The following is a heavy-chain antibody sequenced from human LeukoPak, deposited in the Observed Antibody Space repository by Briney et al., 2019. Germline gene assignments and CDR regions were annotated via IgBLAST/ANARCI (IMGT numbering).Heavy chain of an antibody. J-gene: IGHJ4*02. Sequence: PSETLSLTCTVSGGSISSGGYYWSWIRQHPGKGLEWIGYIYYSGSTYYNPSLKSRVTISVDTSKNQFSLKLSSVTAADTAVYYCARVSGDGSGSYQIDYWGQGTLVTVSS. CDR2: IYYSGST. CDR3: ARVSGDGSGSYQIDY. V-gene: IGHV4-31*03. CDR1: GGSISSGGYY. D-gene: IGHD3-10*01.